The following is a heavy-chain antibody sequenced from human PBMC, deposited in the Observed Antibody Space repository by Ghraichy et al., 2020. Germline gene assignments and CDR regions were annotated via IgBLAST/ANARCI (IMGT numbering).Heavy chain of an antibody. D-gene: IGHD1-26*01. CDR3: ARSRVGAKAGRYWYFDL. J-gene: IGHJ2*01. CDR1: GFTFSSYW. CDR2: IKQDGSEK. V-gene: IGHV3-7*01. Sequence: GGSLRLSCAASGFTFSSYWMSWVRQAPGKGLEWVANIKQDGSEKYYVDSVKGRFTISRDNAKNSLYLQMNSLRAEDTAVYYCARSRVGAKAGRYWYFDLWGRGTLVTVSS.